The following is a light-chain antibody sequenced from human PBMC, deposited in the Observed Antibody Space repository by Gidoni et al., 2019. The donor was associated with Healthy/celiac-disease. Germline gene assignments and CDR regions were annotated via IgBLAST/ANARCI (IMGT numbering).Light chain of an antibody. V-gene: IGLV3-1*01. CDR3: QAWDSSTVV. CDR2: QDS. CDR1: KLGDKY. J-gene: IGLJ2*01. Sequence: SYELTQPPSVSVSPGQTASITCSGDKLGDKYSCWYQQKPGKSPVLVIYQDSKRPSVIPERFSGSNSGNTATLTISGTQAMDEADYYCQAWDSSTVVFGGGTTLTVL.